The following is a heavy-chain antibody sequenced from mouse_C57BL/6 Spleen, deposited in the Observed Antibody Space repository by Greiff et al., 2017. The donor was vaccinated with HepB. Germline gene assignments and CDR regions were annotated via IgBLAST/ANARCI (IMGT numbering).Heavy chain of an antibody. V-gene: IGHV3-6*01. CDR1: GYSITSGYY. CDR3: ARALYDYDEGY. D-gene: IGHD2-4*01. CDR2: ISYDGSN. Sequence: EVQLQESGPGLAKPSQSLSLTCSVTGYSITSGYYWNWIRQFPGNKLEWMGYISYDGSNNYNPSLKNRISITRDTSKNQFFLKLNSVTTEDTATYYCARALYDYDEGYWGQGTTLTVSS. J-gene: IGHJ2*01.